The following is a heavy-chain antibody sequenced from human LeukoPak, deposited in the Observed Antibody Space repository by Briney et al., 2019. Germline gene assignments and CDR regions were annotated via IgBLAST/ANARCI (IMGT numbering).Heavy chain of an antibody. CDR3: ARVGGSRANWFDP. D-gene: IGHD2-15*01. V-gene: IGHV1-69*13. CDR2: IIPIFGTA. CDR1: GGTFSSYA. Sequence: SVKVSCKASGGTFSSYAISWVRQAPGQGLEWMGGIIPIFGTANYAQKFQGRVTITADESTSTAYMELSSLRSEDTAVYYCARVGGSRANWFDPWGQGTLVTVSS. J-gene: IGHJ5*02.